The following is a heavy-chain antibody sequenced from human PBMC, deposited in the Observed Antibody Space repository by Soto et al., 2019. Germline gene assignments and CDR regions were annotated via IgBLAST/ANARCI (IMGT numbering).Heavy chain of an antibody. V-gene: IGHV2-5*02. CDR3: AHSRGDPVADPKGGWFDP. D-gene: IGHD6-19*01. Sequence: QITLKESGPPLVKPTQTLTLTCTFSGFSLSTSGVGVGWIRQPPGKALEWLALIYWDDDKRYSPSLKSRLTITKDTSKNQVVLTMTNMDPVDTATYYCAHSRGDPVADPKGGWFDPWGQGTLVTVSS. CDR2: IYWDDDK. J-gene: IGHJ5*02. CDR1: GFSLSTSGVG.